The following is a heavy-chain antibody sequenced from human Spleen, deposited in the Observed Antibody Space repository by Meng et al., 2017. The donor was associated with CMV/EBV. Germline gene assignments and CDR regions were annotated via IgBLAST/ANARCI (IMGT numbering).Heavy chain of an antibody. J-gene: IGHJ3*02. CDR2: INPNSGGT. CDR3: ARDVVLVTVTTTPRAFDI. CDR1: GYTFTGYY. D-gene: IGHD3-22*01. V-gene: IGHV1-2*02. Sequence: ASVKVSCKASGYTFTGYYMHWVRQAPGQGLEWMGWINPNSGGTNYAQKFQGRVTMTRDTSISTAYMELSRLRSDDTAVYYCARDVVLVTVTTTPRAFDIWGQGTMVTVS.